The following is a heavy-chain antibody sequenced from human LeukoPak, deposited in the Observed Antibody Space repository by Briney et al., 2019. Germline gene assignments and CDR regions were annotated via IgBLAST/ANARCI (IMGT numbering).Heavy chain of an antibody. CDR2: IYYSGST. CDR1: GGSISSGDYY. J-gene: IGHJ4*02. V-gene: IGHV4-30-4*01. CDR3: ARGYYYDSSGSRAFDY. D-gene: IGHD3-22*01. Sequence: SETLSLTCTVSGGSISSGDYYWSWIRQPPGKGLEWIGYIYYSGSTYYNPSLKSRVTLSVDTSKNQFSLKLSSVTAADTAVYYCARGYYYDSSGSRAFDYWGQGTLVTVSS.